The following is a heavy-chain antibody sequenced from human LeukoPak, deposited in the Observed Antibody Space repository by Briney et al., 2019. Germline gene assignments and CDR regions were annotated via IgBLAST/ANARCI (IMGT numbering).Heavy chain of an antibody. D-gene: IGHD3-10*01. CDR2: ISSSSSYI. CDR1: GFTFSSYS. V-gene: IGHV3-21*04. J-gene: IGHJ4*02. CDR3: ASRSGRLPYYFDY. Sequence: GGSLRLSCAASGFTFSSYSMNWVRQAPGKGLEWVSSISSSSSYIYYADSVKGRFTISRDNSKNTLSLQMNSLRAEDTAVYYCASRSGRLPYYFDYWHQGTLVTVSS.